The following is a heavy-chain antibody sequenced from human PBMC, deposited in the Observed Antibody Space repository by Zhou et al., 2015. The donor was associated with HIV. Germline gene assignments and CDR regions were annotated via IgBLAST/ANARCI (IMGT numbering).Heavy chain of an antibody. J-gene: IGHJ4*02. CDR2: IYSGGST. D-gene: IGHD1-7*01. CDR1: GFTFSGSA. V-gene: IGHV3-NL1*01. CDR3: AKEILTGTANPFDY. Sequence: VQLVESGGGLVQPGGSLKLSCAASGFTFSGSAMHWVRQAPGKGLEWVSVIYSGGSTYYADSVKGRFTISRDNSKNTLYLQMNSLRGEDTAVYYCAKEILTGTANPFDYWGQGTLVTVSS.